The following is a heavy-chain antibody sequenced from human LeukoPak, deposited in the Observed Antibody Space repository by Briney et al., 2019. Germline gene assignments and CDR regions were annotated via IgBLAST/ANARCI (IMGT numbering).Heavy chain of an antibody. D-gene: IGHD2-15*01. CDR3: AREGVVVAATRLYYYCYMDV. CDR2: IGTAGDT. Sequence: QPGGSLRLSCAASGSTFSSYDMHWVRQATGKGLEWVSAIGTAGDTYYPGSVKGRFTISRENAKNSLYLQMNSLRAEDTAVYYCAREGVVVAATRLYYYCYMDVWGKGTTVTISS. V-gene: IGHV3-13*01. CDR1: GSTFSSYD. J-gene: IGHJ6*03.